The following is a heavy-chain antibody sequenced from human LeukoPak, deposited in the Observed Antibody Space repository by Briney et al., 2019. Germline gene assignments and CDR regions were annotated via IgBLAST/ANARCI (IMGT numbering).Heavy chain of an antibody. V-gene: IGHV3-7*01. CDR3: AITLYDSSGYYRDN. J-gene: IGHJ4*02. D-gene: IGHD3-22*01. Sequence: GGSLRLSCAASGFTFSCYWMSWVRQAPGKGLEWVANIKQDGSEKYYVDSVKGRFTISRDNSKNTLYLQMNSLRAEDTAVYYCAITLYDSSGYYRDNWGQGTLVTVSS. CDR1: GFTFSCYW. CDR2: IKQDGSEK.